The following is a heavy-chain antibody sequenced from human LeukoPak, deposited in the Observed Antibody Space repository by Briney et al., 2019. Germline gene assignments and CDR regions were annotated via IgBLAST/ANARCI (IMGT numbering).Heavy chain of an antibody. V-gene: IGHV1-69*05. CDR3: ARGGGGSRRYYFDY. J-gene: IGHJ4*02. Sequence: SVKVSCKASGGIFSSYAISWVRQAPGQGLEWMGGIIPIFGTANYAQKFQGRVTITTDESTSTAYMGLSSLRSEDTAVYYCARGGGGSRRYYFDYWGQGTLVTVSS. D-gene: IGHD2-15*01. CDR2: IIPIFGTA. CDR1: GGIFSSYA.